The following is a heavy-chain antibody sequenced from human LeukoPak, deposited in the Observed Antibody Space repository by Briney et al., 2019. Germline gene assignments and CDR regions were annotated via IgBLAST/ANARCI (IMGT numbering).Heavy chain of an antibody. CDR3: ATYNEDCNSASCYFHY. CDR2: ISSSSSYI. CDR1: GFTFSSYS. D-gene: IGHD2-2*01. J-gene: IGHJ4*02. Sequence: GGSLRLSCAASGFTFSSYSMNWVRQAPGKGLEWVSSISSSSSYIYYADSVKGRFTISRDNAKNSLYLQMNSLRAEDTAVYYCATYNEDCNSASCYFHYWGQGALVTVAS. V-gene: IGHV3-21*01.